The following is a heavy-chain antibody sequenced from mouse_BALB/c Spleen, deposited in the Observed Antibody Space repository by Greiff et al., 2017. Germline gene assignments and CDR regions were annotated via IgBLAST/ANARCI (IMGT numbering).Heavy chain of an antibody. D-gene: IGHD2-4*01. CDR2: IYPGDGDT. Sequence: QVQLQQSGAELVRPGSSVKISCKASRYAFSSYWMNWVKQRPGQGLEWIGQIYPGDGDTNYNGKFKGKATLTADKSSSTAYMQLSSLTSEDSAVYFCARSGDYDAFDYWGQGTTLTVSS. CDR1: RYAFSSYW. J-gene: IGHJ2*01. CDR3: ARSGDYDAFDY. V-gene: IGHV1-80*01.